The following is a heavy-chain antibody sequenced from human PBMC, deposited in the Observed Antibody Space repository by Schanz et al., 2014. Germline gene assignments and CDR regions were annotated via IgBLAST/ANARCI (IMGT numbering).Heavy chain of an antibody. CDR3: VRDTDYHFDY. J-gene: IGHJ4*02. V-gene: IGHV3-9*01. CDR2: ISWNSGSV. D-gene: IGHD4-17*01. CDR1: GFTFDNYA. Sequence: EVQLVESGGGLVQPGRSLRLSCAASGFTFDNYAMHWVRQAPGKGLEWVSSISWNSGSVAYADSVKGRFTISRDDAKNSLYLQMNSLRAEDTAVYYCVRDTDYHFDYWGQVTLVTVSS.